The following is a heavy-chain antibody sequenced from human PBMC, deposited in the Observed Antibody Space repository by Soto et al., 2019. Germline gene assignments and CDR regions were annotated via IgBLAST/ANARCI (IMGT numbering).Heavy chain of an antibody. D-gene: IGHD3-22*01. J-gene: IGHJ3*02. V-gene: IGHV6-1*01. Sequence: TLSLTCVISGDSVSSNSAAWNWIRRSPSRGLEGLGRTYYRAKWYNDYAVSVKSRTTINPDTSKNQFSLQLNSVTPEDTAVYYCARDRAYYYDSSGYYHDAFDIWGQGTRSPSPQ. CDR2: TYYRAKWYN. CDR1: GDSVSSNSAA. CDR3: ARDRAYYYDSSGYYHDAFDI.